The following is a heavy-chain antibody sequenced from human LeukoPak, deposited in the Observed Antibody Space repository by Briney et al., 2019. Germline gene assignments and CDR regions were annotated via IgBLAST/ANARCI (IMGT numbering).Heavy chain of an antibody. D-gene: IGHD5-24*01. J-gene: IGHJ4*02. V-gene: IGHV3-23*01. Sequence: PGGSLRLSCAASGFTFSSYAMGWVRQSPGKGLAWVSTITGSGGSTYYAASVKGRFTISRDNSKKTLYLQMNSLRAEDTAVYYCAKTADPQLDRAFDYWGQGTLVTVSS. CDR2: ITGSGGST. CDR3: AKTADPQLDRAFDY. CDR1: GFTFSSYA.